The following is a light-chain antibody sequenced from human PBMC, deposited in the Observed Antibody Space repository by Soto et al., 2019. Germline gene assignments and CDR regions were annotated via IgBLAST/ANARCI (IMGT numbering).Light chain of an antibody. J-gene: IGKJ1*01. CDR1: QRMSAW. Sequence: DIQMTQSPPTLSASVGDRVIITCRASQRMSAWLAWYQQKPGKAPTLLIYDASSLENGVPSRFSGSGSGTDFTLTISSLQPNDFATYYYQQYDTYPWTFGQGTKVEIK. CDR3: QQYDTYPWT. V-gene: IGKV1-5*01. CDR2: DAS.